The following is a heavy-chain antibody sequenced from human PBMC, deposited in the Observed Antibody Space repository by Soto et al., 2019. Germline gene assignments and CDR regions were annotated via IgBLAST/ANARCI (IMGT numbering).Heavy chain of an antibody. CDR2: ISAYNGNT. V-gene: IGHV1-18*01. D-gene: IGHD2-15*01. CDR3: AMVVVAAGYNWFDP. Sequence: ASVKVSCKASGYTFTSYGISWVRQAPGQGLEWMGWISAYNGNTNYAQKLQGRVTMTTDTSTSTAYMELRSLRSDDTAVYYCAMVVVAAGYNWFDPWGQGTLVTVSS. J-gene: IGHJ5*02. CDR1: GYTFTSYG.